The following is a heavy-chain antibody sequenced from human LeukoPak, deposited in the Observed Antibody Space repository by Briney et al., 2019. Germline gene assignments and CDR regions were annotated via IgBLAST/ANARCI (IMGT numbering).Heavy chain of an antibody. CDR1: GFTFSSYA. CDR3: ARGPNYYDSSGYYYVGFD. V-gene: IGHV3-23*01. CDR2: ISGSGGST. D-gene: IGHD3-22*01. J-gene: IGHJ4*02. Sequence: PGGSLRLSCAASGFTFSSYAMSWVRQAPGKGLEWVSGISGSGGSTYHADSVKGRFTISRDNAKNSLYLQMNSLRAEDTAVYYCARGPNYYDSSGYYYVGFDWGQGTLVTVSS.